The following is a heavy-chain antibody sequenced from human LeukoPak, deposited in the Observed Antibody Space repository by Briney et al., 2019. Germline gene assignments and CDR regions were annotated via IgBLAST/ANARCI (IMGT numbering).Heavy chain of an antibody. J-gene: IGHJ4*02. D-gene: IGHD3-10*01. CDR2: ISKGSGYI. CDR3: VRDMSRGSIFDY. V-gene: IGHV3-21*01. Sequence: TGGSLRLSCAGSGFMFRNYWMTWVRQAPGKGLEWVSSISKGSGYIYQTDSVKGRFTISRDNDKNSLFLQMNSLRVEDTAVYYCVRDMSRGSIFDYWGQGTLVIVSS. CDR1: GFMFRNYW.